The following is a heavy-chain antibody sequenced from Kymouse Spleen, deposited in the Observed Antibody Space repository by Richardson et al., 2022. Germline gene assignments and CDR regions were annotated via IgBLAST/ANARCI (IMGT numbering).Heavy chain of an antibody. CDR3: ARRGASSSPFDY. J-gene: IGHJ4*02. V-gene: IGHV4-34*01. Sequence: QVQLQQWGAGLLKPSETLSLTCAVYGGSFSGYYWSWIRQPPGKGLEWIGEINHSGSTNYNPSLKSRVTISVDTSKNQFSLKLSSVTAADTAVYYCARRGASSSPFDYWGQGTLVTVSS. CDR2: INHSGST. CDR1: GGSFSGYY. D-gene: IGHD6-6*01.